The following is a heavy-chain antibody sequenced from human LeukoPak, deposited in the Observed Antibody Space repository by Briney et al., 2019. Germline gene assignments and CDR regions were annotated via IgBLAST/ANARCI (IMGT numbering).Heavy chain of an antibody. CDR3: AKVSKEGAGNFDY. V-gene: IGHV3-23*01. D-gene: IGHD1-1*01. CDR1: GFTFSSYA. J-gene: IGHJ4*02. CDR2: ISGSGGRT. Sequence: PGGPLRLSCAASGFTFSSYAMSWVRQAPGKGLEWVSAISGSGGRTYYADSVKGRFTISRDNSKNTLYLQMNSLRAEDTAVYYCAKVSKEGAGNFDYWGQGTLVTVSS.